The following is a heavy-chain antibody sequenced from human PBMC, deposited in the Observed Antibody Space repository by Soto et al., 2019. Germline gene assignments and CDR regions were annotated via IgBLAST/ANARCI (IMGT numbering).Heavy chain of an antibody. CDR3: ARDLGYYGSGSYPQWDYYGMDV. CDR1: GYTFTGYY. CDR2: INPKSGGT. D-gene: IGHD3-10*01. J-gene: IGHJ6*02. Sequence: GASVKVSCKAFGYTFTGYYMLWVRQAPGRGLEWVGSINPKSGGTNYTQKFQGWVTMTRDTSFITAYKELSRLGSDDTAVYYCARDLGYYGSGSYPQWDYYGMDVWGQGTTVTVSS. V-gene: IGHV1-2*04.